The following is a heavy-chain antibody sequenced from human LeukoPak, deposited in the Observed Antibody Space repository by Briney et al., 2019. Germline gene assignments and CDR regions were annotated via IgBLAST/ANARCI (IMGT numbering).Heavy chain of an antibody. J-gene: IGHJ6*02. D-gene: IGHD1-26*01. Sequence: SAKVSCKASGGTFSSYTISWVRQAPGQGLEWMGRIIPILGIANYAQKFQGRVTITADKSTSTAYMELSSLRSEDTAVYYCARGRIVGATKLDYYYYGMDVWGQGTTVTVSS. V-gene: IGHV1-69*02. CDR2: IIPILGIA. CDR3: ARGRIVGATKLDYYYYGMDV. CDR1: GGTFSSYT.